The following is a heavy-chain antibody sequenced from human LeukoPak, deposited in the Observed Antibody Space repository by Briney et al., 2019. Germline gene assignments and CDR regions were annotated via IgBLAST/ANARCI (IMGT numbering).Heavy chain of an antibody. J-gene: IGHJ5*02. CDR3: ARVRVSSSGSQYPDWFYA. CDR2: IYYSENT. D-gene: IGHD3-10*01. Sequence: SQTLSLTCTVSGGSINSAQYYWSWIRQPPGEGLEWMGYIYYSENTYYNPSLKSRITISLDTSKNQFSLTLSSVTAADTAIYYCARVRVSSSGSQYPDWFYAWGQGTLVTVSS. CDR1: GGSINSAQYY. V-gene: IGHV4-30-4*01.